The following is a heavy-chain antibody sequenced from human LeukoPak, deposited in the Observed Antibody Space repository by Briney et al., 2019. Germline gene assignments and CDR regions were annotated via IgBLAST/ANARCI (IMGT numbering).Heavy chain of an antibody. Sequence: PSETLSLTCSVSGDSVSSFYWSWIRQPPGKALEWIGYIYTIGTTYYNPSLQSRVTISVDTSKNQFSLKLSSVTAADTAVYYCARSSAYDGFDIWGQGTMVTVPS. D-gene: IGHD5-12*01. J-gene: IGHJ3*02. CDR2: IYTIGTT. CDR3: ARSSAYDGFDI. CDR1: GDSVSSFY. V-gene: IGHV4-4*09.